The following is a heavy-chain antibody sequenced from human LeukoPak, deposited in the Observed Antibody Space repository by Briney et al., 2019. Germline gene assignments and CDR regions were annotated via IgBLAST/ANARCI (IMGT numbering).Heavy chain of an antibody. V-gene: IGHV4-59*12. D-gene: IGHD6-19*01. CDR1: GGSISSYY. J-gene: IGHJ4*02. Sequence: SETLSLTCTVSGGSISSYYWSWIRQPPGKGLEWIASGDYSGGTYYNPSLESRVAISADMSKNQVSLKLTSVTGADTAVYYCAGERGEEYSSGWYKTNYFYNWGQGIRVTVSS. CDR2: GDYSGGT. CDR3: AGERGEEYSSGWYKTNYFYN.